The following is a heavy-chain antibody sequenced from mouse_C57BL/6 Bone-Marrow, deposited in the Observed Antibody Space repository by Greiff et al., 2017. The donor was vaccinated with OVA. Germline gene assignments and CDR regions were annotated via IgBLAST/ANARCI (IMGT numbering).Heavy chain of an antibody. CDR3: ARSPYGSLDY. V-gene: IGHV7-3*01. CDR2: IRNKANGYTT. CDR1: GFTFTDYY. J-gene: IGHJ2*01. D-gene: IGHD1-1*01. Sequence: EVHLVESGGGLVQPGGSLSLSCAASGFTFTDYYMSWVRQPPGKALEWLGFIRNKANGYTTEYSASVKGRFTISRDNSQSILYLQMNALRAEDSATYYCARSPYGSLDYWGQGTTLTVSS.